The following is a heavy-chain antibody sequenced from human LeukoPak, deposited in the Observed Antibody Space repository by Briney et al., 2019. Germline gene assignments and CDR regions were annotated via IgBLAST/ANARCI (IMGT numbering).Heavy chain of an antibody. D-gene: IGHD2-2*01. V-gene: IGHV3-13*01. CDR1: GFTLRNYD. Sequence: GGSLRLSCAASGFTLRNYDMHWVRQPTGKGLEWVSAMGTGDDTYYSGSVKGRFTISRDNAKNSLYLQMNSLRAEDTAVYYCARDPYAVDPPDYWGQGTLVTVSS. J-gene: IGHJ4*02. CDR2: MGTGDDT. CDR3: ARDPYAVDPPDY.